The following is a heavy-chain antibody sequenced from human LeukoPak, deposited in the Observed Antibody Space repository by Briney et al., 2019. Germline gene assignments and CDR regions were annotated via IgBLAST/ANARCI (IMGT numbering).Heavy chain of an antibody. J-gene: IGHJ4*02. CDR3: VCRIGGAPQ. D-gene: IGHD1-26*01. CDR2: INHNGNVN. V-gene: IGHV3-7*03. CDR1: GFTFSSYW. Sequence: GGSLRLSCAASGFTFSSYWMNWARQAPGKGLEWVASINHNGNVNYYVDSVKGRFTISRDNSKNTLYLQMNSLRADDTAVYYCVCRIGGAPQWGQGTLVTVSS.